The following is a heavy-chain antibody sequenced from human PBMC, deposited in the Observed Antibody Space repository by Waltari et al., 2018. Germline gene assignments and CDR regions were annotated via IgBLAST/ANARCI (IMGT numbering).Heavy chain of an antibody. Sequence: EVQLLESGGGLVQPGVSLRLSCAASGFTFSSYAMSWVRQAPGKGLEWVSAISGSGGSTYYADSVKGRFTISRDNSKNTLYLQMNSLRAEDTAVYYCAKDVYCSSTSCYYDYWGQGTLVTVSS. CDR3: AKDVYCSSTSCYYDY. D-gene: IGHD2-2*01. J-gene: IGHJ4*02. V-gene: IGHV3-23*01. CDR1: GFTFSSYA. CDR2: ISGSGGST.